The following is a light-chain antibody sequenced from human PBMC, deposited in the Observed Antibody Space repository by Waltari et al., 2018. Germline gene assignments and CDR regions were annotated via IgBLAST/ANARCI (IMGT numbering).Light chain of an antibody. CDR3: SSYTSSGVV. J-gene: IGLJ2*01. CDR2: DVY. V-gene: IGLV2-14*01. CDR1: GSDVGGYDY. Sequence: QSALTQPASVSGSPGQAIIISCTGTGSDVGGYDYVSWYQQYPGKAPRLIIYDVYNGPSGVCNRFSGSKSDNTASLTIAGLQAEDESVYYCSSYTSSGVVFGGGTKLTVL.